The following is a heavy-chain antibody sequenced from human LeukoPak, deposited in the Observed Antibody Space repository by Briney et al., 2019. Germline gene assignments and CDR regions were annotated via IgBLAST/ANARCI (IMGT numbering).Heavy chain of an antibody. CDR3: ARGRETGTVQGWFDP. Sequence: PSETLSLTCAVYGGSFSGYYWSWIRQPPGKGLEWIGEINHSGSTNYNPSLKSRVTISVDTSKNQFSLKLSSVTAADTAVYYCARGRETGTVQGWFDPWGQGTLVTVPS. J-gene: IGHJ5*02. D-gene: IGHD1-1*01. CDR1: GGSFSGYY. V-gene: IGHV4-34*01. CDR2: INHSGST.